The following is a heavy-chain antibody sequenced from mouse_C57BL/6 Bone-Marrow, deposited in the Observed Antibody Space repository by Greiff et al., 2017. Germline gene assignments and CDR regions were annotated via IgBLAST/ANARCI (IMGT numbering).Heavy chain of an antibody. CDR2: ISSGSRYT. CDR1: GFTFSSYG. CDR3: ARHRSGTYFDV. D-gene: IGHD4-1*01. J-gene: IGHJ1*03. Sequence: EVHLVASGGDLVKPGGSLKLSCAASGFTFSSYGMSWVRQTTDKRLEWVATISSGSRYTYYPDSVKGRFSISRDNAQNTLYLRLSSLKSEDTAMYYCARHRSGTYFDVWGTGT. V-gene: IGHV5-6*01.